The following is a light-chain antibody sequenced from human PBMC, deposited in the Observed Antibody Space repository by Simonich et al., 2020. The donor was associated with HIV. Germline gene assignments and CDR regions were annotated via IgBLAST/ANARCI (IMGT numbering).Light chain of an antibody. V-gene: IGKV3-15*01. J-gene: IGKJ5*01. CDR2: DAS. CDR3: QQYNNGPQIT. Sequence: EIVLTQSPATLSLSPGERATLSCRASQRVSSYLAWYQQKPGQAPRLLIYDASNRATGIPARFSGSGSGTEFTLTISSMQSEDFAVYYCQQYNNGPQITFGQGTRLEIK. CDR1: QRVSSY.